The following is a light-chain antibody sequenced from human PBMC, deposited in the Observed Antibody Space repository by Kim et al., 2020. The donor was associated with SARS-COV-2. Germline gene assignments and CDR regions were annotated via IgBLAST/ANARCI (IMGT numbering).Light chain of an antibody. CDR2: YDR. V-gene: IGLV3-21*04. CDR1: NVGSKS. Sequence: PGKTGRITCGGNNVGSKSVHWYQQKPGQAPVLVIHYDRDRPSGIPERFSGSNSGNTATLTNSRVEAGDEADYYCQVWDSSSDHRVFGGGTQLTVL. CDR3: QVWDSSSDHRV. J-gene: IGLJ3*02.